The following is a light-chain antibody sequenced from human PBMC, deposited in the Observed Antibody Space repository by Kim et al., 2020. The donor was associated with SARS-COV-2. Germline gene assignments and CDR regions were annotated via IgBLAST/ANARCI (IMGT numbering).Light chain of an antibody. V-gene: IGKV3-15*01. J-gene: IGKJ2*01. CDR3: QQYNTSPPVT. CDR1: QSVSSN. CDR2: GAS. Sequence: VAQGEQAALACRASQSVSSNLAGYQQKPGQAPRLLIDGASTRATGIPARFSGSGSGTEFTLTISGLQSEDFAVYYCQQYNTSPPVTLGQGPKLEI.